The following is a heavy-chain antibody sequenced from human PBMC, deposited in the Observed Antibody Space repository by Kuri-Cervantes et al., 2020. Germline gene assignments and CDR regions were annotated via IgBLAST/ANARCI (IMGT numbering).Heavy chain of an antibody. D-gene: IGHD6-19*01. J-gene: IGHJ6*03. CDR3: ARAPSIAVAGTPYYYYYYMDV. CDR2: IYHSGST. V-gene: IGHV4-4*02. Sequence: GSLRLSCAASGFTFSSYSMNWVRQAPGKGLEWIGEIYHSGSTNYNPSLKSRVTISVDKSKNQFSLKLSSVTAADTAVYYCARAPSIAVAGTPYYYYYYMDVWGKGTTVTVSS. CDR1: GFTFSSYSM.